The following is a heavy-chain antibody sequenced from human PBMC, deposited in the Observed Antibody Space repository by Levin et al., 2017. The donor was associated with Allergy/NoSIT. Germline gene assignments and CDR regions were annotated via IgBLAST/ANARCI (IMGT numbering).Heavy chain of an antibody. J-gene: IGHJ4*02. Sequence: GGSLRLSCAASGFTFSSYGMHWVRQAPGKGLEWVAVISYDGSNKYYADSVKGRFTISRDNSKNTLYLQTNSLRTEDTAVYYCAKGPYSSGWYYYWGQGTLVTVSS. V-gene: IGHV3-30*18. CDR3: AKGPYSSGWYYY. D-gene: IGHD6-19*01. CDR1: GFTFSSYG. CDR2: ISYDGSNK.